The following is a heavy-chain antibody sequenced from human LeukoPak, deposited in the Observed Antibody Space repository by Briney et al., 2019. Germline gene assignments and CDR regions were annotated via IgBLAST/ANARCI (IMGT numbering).Heavy chain of an antibody. Sequence: GGSLRLSCAASGVTFSSYWMRWVRQAPGKWLEWVATINQDGSEKYYVDSGKGRFTISRDNAKNSLYLQMNSLRAEDTAVYYCARDWKHAFDMWGQGTMVTVSS. J-gene: IGHJ3*02. CDR1: GVTFSSYW. D-gene: IGHD1-1*01. CDR2: INQDGSEK. V-gene: IGHV3-7*01. CDR3: ARDWKHAFDM.